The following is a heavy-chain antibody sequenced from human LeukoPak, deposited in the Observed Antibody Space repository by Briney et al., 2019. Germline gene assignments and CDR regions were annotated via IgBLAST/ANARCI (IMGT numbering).Heavy chain of an antibody. J-gene: IGHJ4*02. CDR3: AKGPDYGGTLNPPDY. CDR1: GYTFTSYA. CDR2: INTNTGNP. V-gene: IGHV7-4-1*02. D-gene: IGHD4-23*01. Sequence: GASVKVSCKASGYTFTSYAMNWVRQAPGQGLEWMGWINTNTGNPTYAQGFTGRFVFSLDTSVSTAYLQISSLKAEDTALYYCAKGPDYGGTLNPPDYWGQGTLVTVSS.